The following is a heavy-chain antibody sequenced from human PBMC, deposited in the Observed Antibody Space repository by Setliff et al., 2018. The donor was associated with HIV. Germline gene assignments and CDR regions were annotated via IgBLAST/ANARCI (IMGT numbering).Heavy chain of an antibody. Sequence: PSETLSLTCTVPGGSINDQYFSWIRQSPGKGLEWIGSIDYSGSTKYNPSLNSRGTISIDTSRNELSLKLTSVTAADTAVYYCARMRYFDWIMIDYWGQGTLVTVSS. CDR2: IDYSGST. CDR1: GGSINDQY. CDR3: ARMRYFDWIMIDY. V-gene: IGHV4-59*11. J-gene: IGHJ4*02. D-gene: IGHD3-9*01.